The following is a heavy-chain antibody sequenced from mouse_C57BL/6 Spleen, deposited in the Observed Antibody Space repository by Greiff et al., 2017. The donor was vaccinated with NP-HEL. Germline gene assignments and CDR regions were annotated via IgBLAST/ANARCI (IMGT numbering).Heavy chain of an antibody. CDR2: IWSGGST. J-gene: IGHJ3*01. D-gene: IGHD2-3*01. CDR3: ARPIYDGYYGFAY. CDR1: GFSLTSYG. V-gene: IGHV2-2*01. Sequence: QVQLKESGPGLVQPSQSLSITCTVSGFSLTSYGVHWVRQSPGKGLEWLGVIWSGGSTDYNAAFISRLSISKDNSKSQVFFKMNSLQADDTAIYYCARPIYDGYYGFAYWGQGTLVTVSA.